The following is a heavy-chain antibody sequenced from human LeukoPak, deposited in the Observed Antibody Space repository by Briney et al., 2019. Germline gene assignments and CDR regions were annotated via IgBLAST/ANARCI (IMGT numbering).Heavy chain of an antibody. CDR2: ISYDGSNK. CDR3: ARGQSDGYNYFDAFDI. Sequence: GGSLRLSCAASGFTFSNYAMHWVRQAPGKGLEWVAIISYDGSNKYYADSVKGRFTVSRDNSKNTLYLQMNSLRAEDTAVYYCARGQSDGYNYFDAFDIWGQGTMVTVSS. J-gene: IGHJ3*02. V-gene: IGHV3-30-3*01. CDR1: GFTFSNYA. D-gene: IGHD5-24*01.